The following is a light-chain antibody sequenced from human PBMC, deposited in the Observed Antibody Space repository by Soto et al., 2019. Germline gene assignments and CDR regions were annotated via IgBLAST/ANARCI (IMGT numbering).Light chain of an antibody. V-gene: IGKV3-15*01. Sequence: ELVMTQSPATLSVSPGERATLSCRTSQTVNSNLAWYQQKPGQPPRLLIYGASTRATGIPARFSGSGSGTEFTLTISSLQSEDFSVYYCQQYNNWPPHTFGQGTKLEIK. CDR1: QTVNSN. CDR2: GAS. J-gene: IGKJ2*01. CDR3: QQYNNWPPHT.